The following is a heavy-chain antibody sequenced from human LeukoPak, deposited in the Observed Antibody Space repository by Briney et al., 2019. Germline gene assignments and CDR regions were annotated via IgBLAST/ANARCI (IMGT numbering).Heavy chain of an antibody. CDR2: MNPNSGNT. CDR1: GGTFSSYA. D-gene: IGHD2-15*01. V-gene: IGHV1-8*02. J-gene: IGHJ4*02. CDR3: ARGSFSQYCSGGSCQEDY. Sequence: ASVKVSCKASGGTFSSYAISWVRQATGQGLEWMGWMNPNSGNTGYAQKFQGRVTMTRNTSISTAYMELSSLRSEDTAVYYCARGSFSQYCSGGSCQEDYWGQGTLVTVSS.